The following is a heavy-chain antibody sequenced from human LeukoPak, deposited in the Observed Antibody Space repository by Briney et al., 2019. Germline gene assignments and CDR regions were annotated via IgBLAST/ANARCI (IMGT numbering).Heavy chain of an antibody. J-gene: IGHJ4*02. CDR2: IYYSGST. CDR3: ATHPQMYSSSWSLRAY. Sequence: PSETPSLTCTVPGGSISSSSYYWGWIRQPPGTGLEWIGSIYYSGSTYYNPSLKRRVTISVDTSKNQFSLKLSSVTAADTAVYYCATHPQMYSSSWSLRAYWSQGTLVTVSS. V-gene: IGHV4-39*01. D-gene: IGHD6-13*01. CDR1: GGSISSSSYY.